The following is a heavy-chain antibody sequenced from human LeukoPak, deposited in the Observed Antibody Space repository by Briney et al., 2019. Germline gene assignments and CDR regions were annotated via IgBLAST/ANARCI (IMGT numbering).Heavy chain of an antibody. V-gene: IGHV3-48*04. CDR1: GFPFGSYS. CDR2: ISSSSSSI. D-gene: IGHD4-17*01. J-gene: IGHJ2*01. CDR3: ARVSSTVTGDFDV. Sequence: GGSLSLSCVASGFPFGSYSMNWVRQAPGKGLEWLSYISSSSSSIYYADSVKGRFTISRANAKNSLYLQMNSLRAEDTAVFYCARVSSTVTGDFDVWGRGTLVTVSS.